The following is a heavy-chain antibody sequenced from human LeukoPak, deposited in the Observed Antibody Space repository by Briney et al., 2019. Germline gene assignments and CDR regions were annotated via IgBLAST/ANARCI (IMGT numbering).Heavy chain of an antibody. D-gene: IGHD2-15*01. Sequence: GASLKVSCKASGYTFTGYYMHWVRQAPGQGLELIGWINPNSGGTNYAQKFQGRVTMTRDTSISTAYMELSRLRSDDTAVYYCAAEYCSGGSCYPVCFDPWGQGTLVTVSS. CDR2: INPNSGGT. CDR3: AAEYCSGGSCYPVCFDP. CDR1: GYTFTGYY. V-gene: IGHV1-2*02. J-gene: IGHJ5*02.